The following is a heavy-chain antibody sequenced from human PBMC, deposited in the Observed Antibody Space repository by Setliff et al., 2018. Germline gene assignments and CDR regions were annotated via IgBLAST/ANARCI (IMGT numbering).Heavy chain of an antibody. CDR2: IYTSGST. V-gene: IGHV4-61*09. CDR1: GGSISSGSYY. D-gene: IGHD3-10*01. Sequence: SETLSLTCTVSGGSISSGSYYWSWIRQPAGKGLEWIGHIYTSGSTNYNPSLKSRVTISVDRSKNQFSLKLSSVTAADTAVYYCARGPGSSRLYYFDYWGQGTLVTVSS. J-gene: IGHJ4*02. CDR3: ARGPGSSRLYYFDY.